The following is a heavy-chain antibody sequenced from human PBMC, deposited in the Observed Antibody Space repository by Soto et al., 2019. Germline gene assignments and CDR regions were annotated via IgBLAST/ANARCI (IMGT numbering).Heavy chain of an antibody. CDR3: ATPHLRGRHYDFRSGPGASLYLDGLGV. CDR2: ILPVFGMV. J-gene: IGHJ6*02. CDR1: RGTFNTSP. Sequence: QVQLAQSGAEVKKPGSSVRVSCQTSRGTFNTSPISWMRQAPGQGLEWLGDILPVFGMVNYAQQFQDRLNLTADERTTGVCMVVRRLPTEDAAVYFCATPHLRGRHYDFRSGPGASLYLDGLGVWGLASAVIVSS. V-gene: IGHV1-69*01. D-gene: IGHD3-3*01.